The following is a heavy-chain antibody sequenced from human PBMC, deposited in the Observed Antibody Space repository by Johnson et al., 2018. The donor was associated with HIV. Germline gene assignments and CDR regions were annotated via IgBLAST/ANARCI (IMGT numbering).Heavy chain of an antibody. J-gene: IGHJ3*02. Sequence: VQLVESGGGLVQPGGSLRLSCAASGFTFTNFWMSWVRQAPGKGLEWVADIKQDGSEKYYLDPVNGRFTISRDNARKSLYLQMNNLRAEDTAVYYCVRDDGSDYEAFDIWGQGTMVTVSS. D-gene: IGHD2-21*01. CDR1: GFTFTNFW. V-gene: IGHV3-7*05. CDR2: IKQDGSEK. CDR3: VRDDGSDYEAFDI.